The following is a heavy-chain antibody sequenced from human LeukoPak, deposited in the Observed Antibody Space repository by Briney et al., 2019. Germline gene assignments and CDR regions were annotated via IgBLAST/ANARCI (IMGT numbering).Heavy chain of an antibody. CDR1: GFTFSSYA. V-gene: IGHV3-23*01. D-gene: IGHD3-10*01. J-gene: IGHJ5*02. Sequence: GGSLRLSCAASGFTFSSYAMTWVRQAPGKGLEWVSAISGSGVSTYYADPVKGGFTISRDNSKNTLYLQMNSLRAEDTAVYYCAKDVIGLANWFDPWGQGTLVTVSS. CDR3: AKDVIGLANWFDP. CDR2: ISGSGVST.